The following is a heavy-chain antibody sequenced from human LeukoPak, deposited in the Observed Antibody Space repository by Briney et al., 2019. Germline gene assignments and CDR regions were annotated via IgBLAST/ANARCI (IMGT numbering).Heavy chain of an antibody. V-gene: IGHV1-8*03. J-gene: IGHJ3*02. CDR3: ARVALGDDAFDI. CDR2: MNPNGGNT. Sequence: ASVKVSCKASGYTFTSYDINWVRQATGQGLEWMGWMNPNGGNTGYAQKFQGRVTITRNTSISTAYMELSSLRSEDTAVYYCARVALGDDAFDIWGQGTMVTVSS. CDR1: GYTFTSYD. D-gene: IGHD3-10*01.